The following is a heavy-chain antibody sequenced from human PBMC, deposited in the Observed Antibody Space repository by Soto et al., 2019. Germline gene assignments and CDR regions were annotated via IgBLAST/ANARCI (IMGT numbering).Heavy chain of an antibody. Sequence: GGSLRLSCAASGFTFSSYAMSWVRQAPGKGLEWVSAISGSGGSTYYADSVKGRFTISRDNSKNTLYLQMNSLRAEDTAVYYCAKDPAQDSSSWHNDAFDIWGQGTMVTVSS. CDR1: GFTFSSYA. CDR2: ISGSGGST. J-gene: IGHJ3*02. CDR3: AKDPAQDSSSWHNDAFDI. V-gene: IGHV3-23*01. D-gene: IGHD6-13*01.